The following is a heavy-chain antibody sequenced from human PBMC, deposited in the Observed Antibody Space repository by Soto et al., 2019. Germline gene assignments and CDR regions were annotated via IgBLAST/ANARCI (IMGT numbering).Heavy chain of an antibody. CDR3: NRRAYTSGWHFDY. Sequence: GSLRLSCAASGFTFSGSAMHWVRQASGKGLEWVGRIRNKPNNYATAYAASVKGRFTISRDDPKNTAYLQMNSLKTEDTAVYYCNRRAYTSGWHFDYWGQGALVTVSS. CDR1: GFTFSGSA. J-gene: IGHJ4*02. V-gene: IGHV3-73*01. CDR2: IRNKPNNYAT. D-gene: IGHD6-19*01.